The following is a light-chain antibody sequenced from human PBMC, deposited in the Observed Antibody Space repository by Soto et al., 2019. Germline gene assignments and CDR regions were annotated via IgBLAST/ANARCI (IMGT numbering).Light chain of an antibody. CDR2: GTS. CDR3: QQYTNWPTLT. CDR1: QSVSSN. J-gene: IGKJ4*01. V-gene: IGKV3-15*01. Sequence: EIVMTQSPATLSVSPGERATLSCRASQSVSSNLAWYQQKPGQAHRLXXYGTSTRATGIPARFSGSVCGTEFTLTISSLQSEDFAVYYGQQYTNWPTLTFGGGTKVDIK.